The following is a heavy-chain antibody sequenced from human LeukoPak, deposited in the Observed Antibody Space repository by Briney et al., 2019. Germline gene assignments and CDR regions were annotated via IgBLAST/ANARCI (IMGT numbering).Heavy chain of an antibody. V-gene: IGHV3-23*01. D-gene: IGHD3-3*01. CDR1: GFTFGGYA. CDR2: ISGSGGST. Sequence: PGGSLRLSCATSGFTFGGYAMSWVRQAPGKGLEWVSAISGSGGSTYYADSVKGRFTISRDNSKNTLYLQMNSLRAEDTAVYYCAKVRYYDFWSGYYQRDYWGQGTLVTVSS. J-gene: IGHJ4*02. CDR3: AKVRYYDFWSGYYQRDY.